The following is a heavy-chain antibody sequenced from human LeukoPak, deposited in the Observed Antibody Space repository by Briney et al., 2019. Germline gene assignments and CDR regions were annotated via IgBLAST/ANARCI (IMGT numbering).Heavy chain of an antibody. J-gene: IGHJ4*02. CDR2: INHSGST. V-gene: IGHV4-34*01. CDR3: ARSTYYYDSSGFGY. D-gene: IGHD3-22*01. CDR1: GGSFSGYY. Sequence: SETLSLTCAVYGGSFSGYYWSWIRQPPGKGLEWIGEINHSGSTNYNPSLKSRVTISVDTSKNQFSLKLNSVTAADTAVYYCARSTYYYDSSGFGYWGQGTLVTVSS.